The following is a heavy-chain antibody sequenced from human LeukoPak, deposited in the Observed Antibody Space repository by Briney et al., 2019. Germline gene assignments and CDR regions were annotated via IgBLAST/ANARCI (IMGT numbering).Heavy chain of an antibody. J-gene: IGHJ5*02. V-gene: IGHV1-46*02. CDR3: ARDHGNSGWYRWFDP. CDR1: GYPFNSYY. Sequence: ASVKVSCKASGYPFNSYYMHWVRQAPGQGLEWMGIINPSGGSTAYAQKFRGRVTMTRDTSTSTVYMELSTLRSEDTAVYYCARDHGNSGWYRWFDPWGQGTLVTVSS. D-gene: IGHD6-19*01. CDR2: INPSGGST.